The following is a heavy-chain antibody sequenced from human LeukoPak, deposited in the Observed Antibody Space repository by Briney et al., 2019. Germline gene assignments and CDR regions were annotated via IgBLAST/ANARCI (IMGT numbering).Heavy chain of an antibody. CDR1: GFTFDDYT. CDR2: ISWDGGST. V-gene: IGHV3-43*01. CDR3: AKDMCSGGSCYSLDY. D-gene: IGHD2-15*01. Sequence: TGGSLRLSCAASGFTFDDYTMHWVRQAPGKGLEWVSLISWDGGSTYYADSVKGRFTISRDNSKNSLYLQMNSLRTEDTALYYCAKDMCSGGSCYSLDYWGQGTLVTVSS. J-gene: IGHJ4*02.